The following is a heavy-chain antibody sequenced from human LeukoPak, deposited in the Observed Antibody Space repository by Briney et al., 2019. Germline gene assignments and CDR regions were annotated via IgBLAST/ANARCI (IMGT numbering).Heavy chain of an antibody. D-gene: IGHD3-10*01. V-gene: IGHV3-7*01. CDR1: GLTFSTHW. CDR2: IGGDGGKK. CDR3: AKDYSKTSYYGSGTYYRPNWFDP. Sequence: GGSLRLSCAASGLTFSTHWMTWVRQAPGKGLEWLANIGGDGGKKFYVDSVKGRFTISRDSSKNTLYLQMNSLRAEDTAVYYCAKDYSKTSYYGSGTYYRPNWFDPWGQGTLVTVSS. J-gene: IGHJ5*02.